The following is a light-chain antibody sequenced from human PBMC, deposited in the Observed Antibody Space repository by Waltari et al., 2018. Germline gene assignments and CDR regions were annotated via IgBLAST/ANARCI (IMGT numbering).Light chain of an antibody. CDR3: QQSYTSLLT. Sequence: DIQMTQSPSSLSASVGDSVSIRCRASQEISIFLNWYQQKPGKAPKLLVSYASTLQRGVPARFSGTGSGTDFTLVISSLQPEDFATYFCQQSYTSLLTFGGGTRVDIK. CDR1: QEISIF. J-gene: IGKJ4*01. CDR2: YAS. V-gene: IGKV1-39*01.